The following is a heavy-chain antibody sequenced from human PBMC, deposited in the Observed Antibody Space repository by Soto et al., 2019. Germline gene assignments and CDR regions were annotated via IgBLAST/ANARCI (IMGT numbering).Heavy chain of an antibody. Sequence: EVHLVESGGGLVQTGGSLRLSCAIFESTVSRDWMNWVRQAPGKGLEWVANINQDGSEQYYVDSVKGRFTISRDNAKKSLYLQMNSLRPADTAMYYCSGGVGDAFWGQGTLVTVSS. CDR2: INQDGSEQ. CDR3: SGGVGDAF. CDR1: ESTVSRDW. J-gene: IGHJ4*02. V-gene: IGHV3-7*04. D-gene: IGHD1-26*01.